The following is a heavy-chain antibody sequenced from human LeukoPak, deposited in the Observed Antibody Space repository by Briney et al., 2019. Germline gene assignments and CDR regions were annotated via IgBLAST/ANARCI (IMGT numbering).Heavy chain of an antibody. V-gene: IGHV3-30-3*01. D-gene: IGHD6-19*01. Sequence: GGSLRLSCAASGFTFSSYAVHWVRQAPGKGLEWVAVISYDGSNKYYADSVKGRFTISRDNSKNTLYLQMNSLRAEDTAVYYCARFNSGWSSYYYYGMDVWGQGTTVTVSS. CDR2: ISYDGSNK. CDR3: ARFNSGWSSYYYYGMDV. CDR1: GFTFSSYA. J-gene: IGHJ6*02.